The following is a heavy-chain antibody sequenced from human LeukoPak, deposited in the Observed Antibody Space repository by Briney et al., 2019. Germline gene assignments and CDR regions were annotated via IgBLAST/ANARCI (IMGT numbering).Heavy chain of an antibody. CDR1: GGSFSGYY. CDR3: ARGAAARLFVV. J-gene: IGHJ4*02. Sequence: SETLSLTCAVYGGSFSGYYWSWIRQPPGKGLEWIGEINHGGSTNYNPSLKSRVTISVDTSKNQFSLKLSSVTAADTAVYYCARGAAARLFVVWGQGTLVTVSS. CDR2: INHGGST. V-gene: IGHV4-34*01. D-gene: IGHD6-6*01.